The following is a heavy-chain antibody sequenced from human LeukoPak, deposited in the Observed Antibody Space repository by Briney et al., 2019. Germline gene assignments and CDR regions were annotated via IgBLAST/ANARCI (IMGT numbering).Heavy chain of an antibody. D-gene: IGHD6-13*01. CDR1: GYTFTSYG. CDR3: ARASPSYSSSWYSPGDY. J-gene: IGHJ4*02. CDR2: ISAYNGNT. Sequence: ASVKVSCKASGYTFTSYGISWVRQAPGQGLEWMGWISAYNGNTNYAQKFQGRVTITADESTSTAYMELSSLRSEDTAVYYCARASPSYSSSWYSPGDYWGQGTLVTVSS. V-gene: IGHV1-18*01.